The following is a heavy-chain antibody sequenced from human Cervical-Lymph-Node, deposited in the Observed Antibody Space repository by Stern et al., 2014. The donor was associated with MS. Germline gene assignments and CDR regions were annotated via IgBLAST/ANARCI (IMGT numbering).Heavy chain of an antibody. V-gene: IGHV1-8*01. Sequence: VQLVESGAEVKKPGASVKVSCKASGYTFTSYDINWVRQATGQGLEWMGWMNPNSGNTGYAQKFQGRVTMTRNPSISTASMELSSLSSEDPAVYYCARDCKLRRFGSRGWFDPWGQGTLVTVSS. J-gene: IGHJ5*02. CDR1: GYTFTSYD. CDR2: MNPNSGNT. D-gene: IGHD3-10*01. CDR3: ARDCKLRRFGSRGWFDP.